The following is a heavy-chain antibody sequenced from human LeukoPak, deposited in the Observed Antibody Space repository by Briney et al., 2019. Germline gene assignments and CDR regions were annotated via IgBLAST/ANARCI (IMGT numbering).Heavy chain of an antibody. D-gene: IGHD3-22*01. Sequence: ASVKVSCKASGYTLTNYGISWVRQAPGQGLEWMDWISAYSGHTKSAQKVQDRVTMTTDTSTNTAYIELRSLRSDDTAVYYCARDPRNYYDSSGYSVNFEYWGQGTLLTVSS. J-gene: IGHJ4*02. CDR1: GYTLTNYG. CDR2: ISAYSGHT. CDR3: ARDPRNYYDSSGYSVNFEY. V-gene: IGHV1-18*04.